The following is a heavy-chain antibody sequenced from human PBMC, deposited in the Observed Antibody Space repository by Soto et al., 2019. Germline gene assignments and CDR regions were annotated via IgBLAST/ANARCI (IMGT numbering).Heavy chain of an antibody. V-gene: IGHV1-69*02. Sequence: GASVKVSCKASGGTFSSYTISWVRQAPGQGLEWMGRIIPILGIANYAQKFQGRVTITADKSTSTAYMELSSLRSEDTALYYCATSIGTEFTKYSSSSGESFDYWGKGPLVTVSS. CDR1: GGTFSSYT. CDR3: ATSIGTEFTKYSSSSGESFDY. CDR2: IIPILGIA. D-gene: IGHD6-6*01. J-gene: IGHJ4*02.